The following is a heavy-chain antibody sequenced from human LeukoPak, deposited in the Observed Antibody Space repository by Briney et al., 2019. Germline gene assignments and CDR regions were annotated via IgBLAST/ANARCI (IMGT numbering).Heavy chain of an antibody. V-gene: IGHV4-59*01. J-gene: IGHJ3*02. CDR1: GDSISSYY. CDR2: IYYTGST. D-gene: IGHD2-21*01. Sequence: SETLSLTCTVSGDSISSYYWSWIRQPPGKGLEWIGYIYYTGSTNYNPSLKSRVTISVDTSKNQFSLKLSSVTAADTAVYYCARRAPGGDLTAFDIWGQGTMVTVSS. CDR3: ARRAPGGDLTAFDI.